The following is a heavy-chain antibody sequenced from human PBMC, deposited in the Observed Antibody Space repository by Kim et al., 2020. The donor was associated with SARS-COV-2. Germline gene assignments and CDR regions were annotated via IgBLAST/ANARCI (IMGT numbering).Heavy chain of an antibody. D-gene: IGHD3-16*01. Sequence: YNGNTRYAQKLQGRVTMTTDTSTSTAYVELRSLGSDDTAVYYCARDGGGVWGQGTLVTVSS. CDR2: YNGNT. J-gene: IGHJ4*02. V-gene: IGHV1-18*01. CDR3: ARDGGGV.